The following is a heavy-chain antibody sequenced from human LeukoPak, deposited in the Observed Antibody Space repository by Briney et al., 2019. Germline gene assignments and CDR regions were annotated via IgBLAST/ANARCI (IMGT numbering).Heavy chain of an antibody. J-gene: IGHJ4*02. CDR3: AKDIIGYAPL. CDR2: TWYDGSHK. V-gene: IGHV3-30*02. CDR1: GFTFRSYG. D-gene: IGHD2-8*01. Sequence: PGGSLRLSCVASGFTFRSYGMHWVRHAPGKGLEWVAVTWYDGSHKYYGDSVKGRFTISRDNSKNSLYLQMNSLRIEDTAFYYCAKDIIGYAPLWGQGTLVTVSS.